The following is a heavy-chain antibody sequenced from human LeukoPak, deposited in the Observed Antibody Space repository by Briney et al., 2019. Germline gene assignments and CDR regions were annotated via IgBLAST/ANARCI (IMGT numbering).Heavy chain of an antibody. Sequence: GGSLRLSCAASGFTVNSNSMSWVRQATGKGLECVAAIYSGDSTYYPDSVKGRFSISRDNSKNTLYLQMSSLRAEDTAIYYCVGRPYYYYGMDVWGQGTTVTVSS. CDR1: GFTVNSNS. CDR2: IYSGDST. J-gene: IGHJ6*02. V-gene: IGHV3-53*01. CDR3: VGRPYYYYGMDV.